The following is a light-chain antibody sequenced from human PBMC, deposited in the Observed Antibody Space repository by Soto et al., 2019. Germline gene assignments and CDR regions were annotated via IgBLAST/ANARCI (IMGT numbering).Light chain of an antibody. CDR1: SSDVGGYNS. CDR2: EVS. CDR3: SSHAGGQSYV. V-gene: IGLV2-8*01. J-gene: IGLJ1*01. Sequence: QSVLTQPPSASGSPGQSVTISCTGTSSDVGGYNSVSWYQQHPGKAPKLMIYEVSKRPSGVPDRFSGSKSGNTASLTVSGLQAEDEADYYCSSHAGGQSYVFGTGTKVTVL.